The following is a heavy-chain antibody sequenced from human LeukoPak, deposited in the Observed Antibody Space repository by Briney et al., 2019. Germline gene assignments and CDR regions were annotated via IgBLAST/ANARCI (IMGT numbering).Heavy chain of an antibody. CDR2: ISSSSSYI. J-gene: IGHJ4*02. V-gene: IGHV3-21*01. D-gene: IGHD3-9*01. Sequence: GGSLRLSCAASGFTFSSYSMNWVRQAPGKGLEWVSSISSSSSYIYYADSVKGRFTISRDNAKNSLYLQMNSLRAEDTAVYYCARTLFLTGFRPYDYWGQGTLVTVSS. CDR1: GFTFSSYS. CDR3: ARTLFLTGFRPYDY.